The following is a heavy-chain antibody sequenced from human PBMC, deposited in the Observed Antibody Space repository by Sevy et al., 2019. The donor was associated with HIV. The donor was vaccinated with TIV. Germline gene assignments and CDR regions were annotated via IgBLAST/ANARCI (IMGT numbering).Heavy chain of an antibody. CDR1: GFTVSSNY. Sequence: GGSLRLSCAASGFTVSSNYMSWVRQAPGKGLEWVSVIYSGGSTYYADSVKGGFTISRDNSKNTLYLQMNSLRAEDTAVYYCARSSHVNLRELLRYFDYWGQGTLVTVSS. V-gene: IGHV3-66*01. CDR2: IYSGGST. D-gene: IGHD1-26*01. J-gene: IGHJ4*02. CDR3: ARSSHVNLRELLRYFDY.